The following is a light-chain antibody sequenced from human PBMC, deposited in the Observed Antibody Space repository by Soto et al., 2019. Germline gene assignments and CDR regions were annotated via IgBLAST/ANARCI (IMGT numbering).Light chain of an antibody. CDR2: GAS. CDR3: QQRSYWLT. CDR1: HSLLRSNGYNY. Sequence: DIGMTQYTLSLPVTPGEPASISCRSSHSLLRSNGYNYLDWYQQKPGQAPRLLIYGASSRATGIPDRFSGSGSGTDFTLTISSLEPEDFAVYYCQQRSYWLTFGGGTKVDI. J-gene: IGKJ4*01. V-gene: IGKV2-28*01.